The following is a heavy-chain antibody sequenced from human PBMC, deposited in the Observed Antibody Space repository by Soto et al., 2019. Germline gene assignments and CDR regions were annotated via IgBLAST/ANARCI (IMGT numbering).Heavy chain of an antibody. CDR2: ISGSGGST. Sequence: PGGSLRLSCAASGFTFSSYAMSWVRQAPGKGLEWVSAISGSGGSTYYADSVKGRFTISRDNSKNTLYLQMNSLRAEDTAVYYCAKDPTAMVPPDDYYYYGMDVWGQGTTVTVSS. D-gene: IGHD5-18*01. CDR1: GFTFSSYA. J-gene: IGHJ6*02. CDR3: AKDPTAMVPPDDYYYYGMDV. V-gene: IGHV3-23*01.